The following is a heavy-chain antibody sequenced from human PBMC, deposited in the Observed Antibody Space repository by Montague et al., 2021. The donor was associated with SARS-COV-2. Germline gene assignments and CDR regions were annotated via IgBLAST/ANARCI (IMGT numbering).Heavy chain of an antibody. CDR1: GFIFSSYA. J-gene: IGHJ4*02. D-gene: IGHD5-18*01. Sequence: SLRLSCAASGFIFSSYAMHWVRQAPGKGLEWVAVISYDGSNKYYADSVEGRFTISRDNSKNTLYLQMNSLRAEDTAVYYCAAPMVKDYWGQGTLVTVSS. CDR2: ISYDGSNK. V-gene: IGHV3-30-3*01. CDR3: AAPMVKDY.